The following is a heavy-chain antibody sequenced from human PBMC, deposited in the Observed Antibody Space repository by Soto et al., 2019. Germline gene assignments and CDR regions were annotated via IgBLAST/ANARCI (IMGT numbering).Heavy chain of an antibody. J-gene: IGHJ5*02. CDR3: ARGRTWFAP. V-gene: IGHV3-7*01. CDR2: IKEDGSET. Sequence: EAQLVESGGGLVQPGGSLRLSCGGSGFTFSRYWMSWVRQAPGKGLEWVANIKEDGSETYYVDSVKDRFTISRDNAKSSVFLQMTSLRGDDTAVYYCARGRTWFAPWGQGTLVTVSS. CDR1: GFTFSRYW.